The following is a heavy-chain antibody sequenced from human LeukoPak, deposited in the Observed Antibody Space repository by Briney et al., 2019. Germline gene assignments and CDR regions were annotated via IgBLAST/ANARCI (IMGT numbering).Heavy chain of an antibody. CDR2: ISSSSSTI. CDR3: ARISTSKTVVSPDFDY. V-gene: IGHV3-48*02. D-gene: IGHD4-23*01. CDR1: GFTFSSYS. J-gene: IGHJ4*02. Sequence: GGSLRLSCAASGFTFSSYSMNWVRQAPGKGLEWVSYISSSSSTIYYADSVKGRFTTSRDNAKNSLYLQMNSLRDEDTAVYYCARISTSKTVVSPDFDYWGQGTLVTVSS.